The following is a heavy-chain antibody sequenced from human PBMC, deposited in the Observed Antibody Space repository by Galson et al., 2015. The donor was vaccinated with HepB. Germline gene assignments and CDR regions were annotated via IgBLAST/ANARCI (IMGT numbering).Heavy chain of an antibody. CDR1: GYTFTSYA. CDR3: ARVDLITMVRGVKTGAYYYYGMDV. CDR2: INTNTGNP. D-gene: IGHD3-10*01. Sequence: SVKVSCKASGYTFTSYAMNWVRQAPGQGLEWMGWINTNTGNPTYAQGFTGRFVFSLDTSVSTAYLQISSLKAEDTAVYYCARVDLITMVRGVKTGAYYYYGMDVWGQGTTVTVSS. V-gene: IGHV7-4-1*02. J-gene: IGHJ6*02.